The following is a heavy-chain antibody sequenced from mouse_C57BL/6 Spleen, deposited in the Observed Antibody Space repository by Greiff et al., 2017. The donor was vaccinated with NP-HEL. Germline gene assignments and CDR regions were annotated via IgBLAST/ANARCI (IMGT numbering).Heavy chain of an antibody. J-gene: IGHJ3*01. CDR2: IDPSDSYT. Sequence: QVQLQQPGAELVRPGTSVKLSCKASGYTFTSYWMHWVKQRPGQGLEWIGVIDPSDSYTNYNQKFKGKATLTVDTSSSTAYMQLSSLTSEDSAVYYCARCGYYDYDKAWFAYWGQGALVTVSA. D-gene: IGHD2-4*01. V-gene: IGHV1-59*01. CDR3: ARCGYYDYDKAWFAY. CDR1: GYTFTSYW.